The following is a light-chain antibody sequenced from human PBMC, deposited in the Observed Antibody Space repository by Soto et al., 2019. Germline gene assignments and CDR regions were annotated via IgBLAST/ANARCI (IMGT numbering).Light chain of an antibody. V-gene: IGKV3-20*01. CDR2: GAS. CDR3: QQYGSSPRT. CDR1: QSVSSSY. Sequence: EIQLTQSPCTLSLSPGERVTLSCRASQSVSSSYLAWYQQKPGKAPRLLIYGASSRATGIPARFSGSGSGTDFTLTISRLEPDDFAVYYCQQYGSSPRTFGQGTKVDIK. J-gene: IGKJ1*01.